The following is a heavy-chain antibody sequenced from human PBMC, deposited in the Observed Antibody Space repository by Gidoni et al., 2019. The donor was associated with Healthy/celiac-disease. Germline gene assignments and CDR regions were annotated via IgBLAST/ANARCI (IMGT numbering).Heavy chain of an antibody. J-gene: IGHJ3*02. CDR2: INPNSGGT. CDR3: AREEGRLEAVAGPNYAFDI. Sequence: QVQLVQSGAEVKKPGASVKVSCKASGYTFTGYYMHWVRQAPGQGLEWMGWINPNSGGTNYAQKFQGRVTMTRDTSISTAYMELSRLRSDDTAVYYCAREEGRLEAVAGPNYAFDIWGQGTMVTVSS. D-gene: IGHD6-19*01. CDR1: GYTFTGYY. V-gene: IGHV1-2*02.